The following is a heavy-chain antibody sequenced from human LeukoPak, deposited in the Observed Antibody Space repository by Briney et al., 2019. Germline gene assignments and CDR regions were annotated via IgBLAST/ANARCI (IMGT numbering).Heavy chain of an antibody. V-gene: IGHV1-46*01. CDR3: ARGSSYGFSMGY. CDR1: GYTFTSYY. D-gene: IGHD3-16*01. Sequence: GASVKVSCKASGYTFTSYYMHWVRQAPGQGLEWMGIINPSGGSTNYAQKLQGRVTMTTDTSTSTAYMELRSLRSDDTAVYYCARGSSYGFSMGYWGQGTLVTVSS. J-gene: IGHJ4*02. CDR2: INPSGGST.